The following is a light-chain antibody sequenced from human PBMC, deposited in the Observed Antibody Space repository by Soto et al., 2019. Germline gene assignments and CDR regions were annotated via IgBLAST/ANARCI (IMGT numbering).Light chain of an antibody. J-gene: IGLJ2*01. Sequence: QSVLTQSSSASASLGSSVKLTCTLSSGHSTYIIAWHQQQPGKAPRYLMNLEGSGSYNKGSGVPDRFSGSSSGADRYLTISNVHAEDEADYSCETWDSNTHVVFGGGTKLTVL. CDR1: SGHSTYI. V-gene: IGLV4-60*03. CDR3: ETWDSNTHVV. CDR2: LEGSGSY.